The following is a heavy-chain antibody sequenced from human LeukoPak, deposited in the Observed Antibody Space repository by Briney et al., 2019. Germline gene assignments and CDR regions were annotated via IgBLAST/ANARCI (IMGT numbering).Heavy chain of an antibody. D-gene: IGHD6-13*01. J-gene: IGHJ4*02. V-gene: IGHV4-59*10. CDR2: IYTSGST. Sequence: SETLSLTCAVYGGSFSGYYWSWIRQPAGKGLEWIGRIYTSGSTNYNPSLKSRVTMSVDTSKNQFSLKLSSVTAADTAVYYCARWQQLAFDYWGQGTLVTVSS. CDR3: ARWQQLAFDY. CDR1: GGSFSGYY.